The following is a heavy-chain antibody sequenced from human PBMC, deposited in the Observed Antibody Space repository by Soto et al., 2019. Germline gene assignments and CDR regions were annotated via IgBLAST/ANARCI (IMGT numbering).Heavy chain of an antibody. Sequence: SETLSLTCTVSGGSISSGGYYWSWIRHHPGKGLEWIGYIYYSGSTYYNPSLKSRVTISVDTSKNQFSLKLSSVTAADTAVYYCARLHSSGGSCELDYWGQGTLVTVSS. CDR3: ARLHSSGGSCELDY. D-gene: IGHD2-15*01. V-gene: IGHV4-31*03. J-gene: IGHJ4*02. CDR2: IYYSGST. CDR1: GGSISSGGYY.